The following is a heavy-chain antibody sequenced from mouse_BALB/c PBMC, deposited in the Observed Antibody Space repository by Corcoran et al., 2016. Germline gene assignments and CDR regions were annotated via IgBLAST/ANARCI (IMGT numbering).Heavy chain of an antibody. Sequence: QIQLVQSGPELKKPGETVKISCKASGYTFTNYGMNWVKQAPGKGLKWMGWINTYNGEPTYADDFKGRFAFSLEISASTAYLQINNLKNEDTATYFCASAPLHYYAMDYWGQGTSVTVSS. J-gene: IGHJ4*01. CDR2: INTYNGEP. D-gene: IGHD6-1*01. V-gene: IGHV9-3-1*01. CDR3: ASAPLHYYAMDY. CDR1: GYTFTNYG.